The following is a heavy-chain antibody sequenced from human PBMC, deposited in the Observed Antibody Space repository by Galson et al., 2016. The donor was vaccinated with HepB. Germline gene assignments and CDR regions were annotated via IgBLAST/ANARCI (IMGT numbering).Heavy chain of an antibody. CDR3: AKQFVDV. CDR1: GFTLRSFA. Sequence: SLRLSCAASGFTLRSFAMNWVRQAPGKGLEWVSSISEYGDTIDYADSVKGRFTISRDNPKNTLYLQMDSLRVEDTAVYYCAKQFVDVWGQGTTVTVSS. J-gene: IGHJ6*02. CDR2: ISEYGDTI. V-gene: IGHV3-23*01. D-gene: IGHD3-16*01.